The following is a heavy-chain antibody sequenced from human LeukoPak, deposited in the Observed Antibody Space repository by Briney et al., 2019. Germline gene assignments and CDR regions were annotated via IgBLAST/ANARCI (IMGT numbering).Heavy chain of an antibody. CDR2: IYHSGST. CDR3: ARVPLGDYYGSGSVIDY. J-gene: IGHJ4*02. CDR1: GGSISSSNW. D-gene: IGHD3-10*01. V-gene: IGHV4-4*02. Sequence: PSGTLSLTCAVSGGSISSSNWWSWVRQPPGKGLEWIGEIYHSGSTNYNPSLKSRVTISVDKSKNQFSLKLSSVTAADTAVYYCARVPLGDYYGSGSVIDYWDQGTLVTVSS.